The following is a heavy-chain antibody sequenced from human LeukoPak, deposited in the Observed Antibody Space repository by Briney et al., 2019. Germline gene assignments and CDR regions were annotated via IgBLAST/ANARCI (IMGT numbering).Heavy chain of an antibody. CDR1: GFSFSSYV. CDR3: AKGKVNHLGALDF. CDR2: VSESGDGT. V-gene: IGHV3-23*01. D-gene: IGHD1-26*01. J-gene: IGHJ4*02. Sequence: PGGSLRLSCAASGFSFSSYVMSWVRQAPGKGLEWVSSVSESGDGTYYADSVMGRFIISRDNSRKTFHLQMDSLRADDTAIYYCAKGKVNHLGALDFWGQGTLVTVSS.